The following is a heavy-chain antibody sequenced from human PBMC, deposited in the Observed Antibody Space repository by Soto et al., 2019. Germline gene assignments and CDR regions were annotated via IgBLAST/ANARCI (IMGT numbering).Heavy chain of an antibody. CDR2: IYHSGST. J-gene: IGHJ4*02. D-gene: IGHD4-17*01. Sequence: QVQLQESGPGLVKPSGTLSLTCAVSSGSISSSNWWSWVRQSAGKGLEWIGEIYHSGSTNYNPSLKSRVTISVDKSKNPFSLKLSSVTAADTAVYYCARAPDDGDCFFDYWGQGTLVTVSS. V-gene: IGHV4-4*02. CDR1: SGSISSSNW. CDR3: ARAPDDGDCFFDY.